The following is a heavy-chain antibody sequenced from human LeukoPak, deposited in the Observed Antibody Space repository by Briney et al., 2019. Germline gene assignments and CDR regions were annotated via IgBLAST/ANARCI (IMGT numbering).Heavy chain of an antibody. CDR2: INSDGSST. J-gene: IGHJ4*02. CDR1: GFTYSSYF. CDR3: TRDLGVAVDDVFDY. Sequence: GGSLRLSCIATGFTYSSYFMHWVRQAPGKGLVWVSRINSDGSSTTYADSVRGRFTISRDNAKSRLYPQMNSLRAEDTAVYYCTRDLGVAVDDVFDYWGQGTLVTVSS. D-gene: IGHD6-19*01. V-gene: IGHV3-74*01.